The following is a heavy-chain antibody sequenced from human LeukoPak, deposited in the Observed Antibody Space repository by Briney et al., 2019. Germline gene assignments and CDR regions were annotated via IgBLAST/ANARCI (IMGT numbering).Heavy chain of an antibody. D-gene: IGHD3-10*01. CDR3: ARGGTLLWSRFDP. Sequence: VASVKVSCKASGYTFTSYYMHWVRQAPGQGLEWMGIINPSGGSTSYAQKFQGRVTMTRDTSTSTAYMELRSLRSDDTAVYYCARGGTLLWSRFDPWGQGTLVTVSS. V-gene: IGHV1-46*01. CDR1: GYTFTSYY. J-gene: IGHJ5*02. CDR2: INPSGGST.